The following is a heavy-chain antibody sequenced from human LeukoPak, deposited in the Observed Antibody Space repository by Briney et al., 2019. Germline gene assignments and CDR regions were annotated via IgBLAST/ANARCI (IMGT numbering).Heavy chain of an antibody. Sequence: ASVKVSCKASGYTFTGYYMHWVRQVPAQGLEWMGRINPNRGGTNFAQNFQGRVTMTTDTSITTAYMELSGLRSDDTAVYYCARAYYYAGADYAFDFWGQGTLVAVSS. CDR3: ARAYYYAGADYAFDF. CDR2: INPNRGGT. V-gene: IGHV1-2*06. D-gene: IGHD3-10*01. CDR1: GYTFTGYY. J-gene: IGHJ4*02.